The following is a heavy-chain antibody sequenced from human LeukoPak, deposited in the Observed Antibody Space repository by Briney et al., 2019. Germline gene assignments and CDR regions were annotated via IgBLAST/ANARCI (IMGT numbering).Heavy chain of an antibody. Sequence: GSLRLSCAASGFTFSSYAMHWVRQAPGKGLEWVAVISYDGSNKYYADSVKGRFTISRDNSKNTLYLQMNSLRAEDTAVYYCARVKRIYDSSGNFDYWGQGTLVTVSS. CDR2: ISYDGSNK. D-gene: IGHD3-22*01. CDR3: ARVKRIYDSSGNFDY. CDR1: GFTFSSYA. J-gene: IGHJ4*02. V-gene: IGHV3-30-3*01.